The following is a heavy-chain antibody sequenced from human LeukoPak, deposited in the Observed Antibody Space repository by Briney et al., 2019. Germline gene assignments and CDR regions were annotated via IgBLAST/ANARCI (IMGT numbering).Heavy chain of an antibody. V-gene: IGHV5-10-1*01. CDR1: GYIFTSYW. J-gene: IGHJ4*02. Sequence: GEPLKISCQGSGYIFTSYWISWGRQMPGKGHEWMGRIDPSDSYTNYSPSFQGHVTISADKSISTAYLQWSSLKASDTAMYYCARNPAVTPGYWGRGTLASVCS. CDR3: ARNPAVTPGY. D-gene: IGHD4-11*01. CDR2: IDPSDSYT.